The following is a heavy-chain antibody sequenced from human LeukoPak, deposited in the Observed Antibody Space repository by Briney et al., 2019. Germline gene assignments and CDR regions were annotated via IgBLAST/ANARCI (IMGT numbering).Heavy chain of an antibody. V-gene: IGHV3-7*01. CDR2: INQDGGEK. CDR1: GFTFSNYW. J-gene: IGHJ4*02. CDR3: ARGVVTGVDYFDY. Sequence: GGSLRLSCAASGFTFSNYWMSWVRQAPGKGLQWVAVINQDGGEKRSVDSVKGRFTISRDNAKNSLYLEMNSLRAEDTAVYHCARGVVTGVDYFDYWGQGTLVTVSS. D-gene: IGHD3-10*01.